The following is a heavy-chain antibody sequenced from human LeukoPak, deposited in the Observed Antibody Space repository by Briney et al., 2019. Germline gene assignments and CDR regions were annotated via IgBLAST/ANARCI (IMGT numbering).Heavy chain of an antibody. Sequence: PSDTLSLTCAVYGGSLSGYYWSWIRQPPGKGLEWIGEINHSGSTNYNPSLRSRVTISVDTSKNQFSLKLSSVTAADTAVYYCARGRIVVAYNWFDPWGQGTLVTVSS. CDR2: INHSGST. V-gene: IGHV4-34*01. J-gene: IGHJ5*02. D-gene: IGHD2-15*01. CDR3: ARGRIVVAYNWFDP. CDR1: GGSLSGYY.